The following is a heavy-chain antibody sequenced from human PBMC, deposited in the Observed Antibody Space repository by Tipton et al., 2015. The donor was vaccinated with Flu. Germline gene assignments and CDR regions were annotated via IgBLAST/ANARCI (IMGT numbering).Heavy chain of an antibody. D-gene: IGHD3-10*01. CDR1: AGAISSYY. CDR3: ARDLGSGGFSLAP. CDR2: IYGSGRT. Sequence: LRLSCTVSAGAISSYYWSWIRQPPGKGLGWIGYIYGSGRTYYNPSLNSRVTMSLDTSENQISLKVTSLTAAHTAVYYCARDLGSGGFSLAPGGQGTLVTVSS. J-gene: IGHJ5*02. V-gene: IGHV4-59*01.